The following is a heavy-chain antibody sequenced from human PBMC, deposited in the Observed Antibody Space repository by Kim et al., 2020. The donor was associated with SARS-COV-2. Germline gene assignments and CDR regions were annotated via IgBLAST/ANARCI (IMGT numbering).Heavy chain of an antibody. V-gene: IGHV3-74*01. Sequence: ADSGKGRFTISRANAKNTLYLQMSSLRADDTAVYYCARGPYSSGWRDFDYWGQGTLVTVSS. D-gene: IGHD6-19*01. CDR3: ARGPYSSGWRDFDY. J-gene: IGHJ4*02.